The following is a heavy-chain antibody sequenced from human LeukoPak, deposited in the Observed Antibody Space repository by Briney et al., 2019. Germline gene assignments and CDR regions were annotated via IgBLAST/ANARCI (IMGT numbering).Heavy chain of an antibody. CDR2: IIPIFGTA. CDR1: GGTFSSYA. Sequence: ASVKVSCKASGGTFSSYAISWVRQAPGQGREWMGGIIPIFGTANYAQKFQGRVTITTDESTSTAYMELSSLRSEDTAVYYCARVYISYGEYNWFDPWGQGTLVTVSS. CDR3: ARVYISYGEYNWFDP. D-gene: IGHD4-17*01. V-gene: IGHV1-69*05. J-gene: IGHJ5*02.